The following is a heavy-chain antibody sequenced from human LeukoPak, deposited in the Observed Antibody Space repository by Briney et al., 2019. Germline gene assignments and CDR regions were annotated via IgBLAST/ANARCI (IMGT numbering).Heavy chain of an antibody. CDR3: ARDSGNRDIVVVPAAILDY. V-gene: IGHV1-69*13. J-gene: IGHJ4*02. CDR2: IIPIFGTA. CDR1: GGTFSSYA. D-gene: IGHD2-2*02. Sequence: ASVKVSCKASGGTFSSYAISGVRQAAGQGLEGMGGIIPIFGTANYAQMFQGRVTITADESTSTAYKELSSLRFENTAVYYCARDSGNRDIVVVPAAILDYWGQGTLVTVSS.